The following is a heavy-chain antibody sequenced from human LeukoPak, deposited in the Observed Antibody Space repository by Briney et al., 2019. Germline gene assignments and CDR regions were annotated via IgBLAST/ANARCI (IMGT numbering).Heavy chain of an antibody. V-gene: IGHV3-11*01. CDR3: ARTGGEGSPSDT. Sequence: GGSLRLSCAASGFIFSDYYMTWIRQAPGKGLEWVSYISSSGGITYYADSVKGRFTISRDNAKNSLYLEMNSLRDDDTAVYFCARTGGEGSPSDTWGQGTLVTVSP. CDR1: GFIFSDYY. CDR2: ISSSGGIT. D-gene: IGHD2-21*01. J-gene: IGHJ5*02.